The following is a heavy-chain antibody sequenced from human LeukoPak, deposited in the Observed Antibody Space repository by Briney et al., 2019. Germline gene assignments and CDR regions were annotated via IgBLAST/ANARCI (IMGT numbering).Heavy chain of an antibody. CDR2: INSDGSST. V-gene: IGHV3-74*01. CDR1: GFTFSSYW. CDR3: ARDGVAAADLSAEYFQH. J-gene: IGHJ1*01. Sequence: GGSLRPSCAASGFTFSSYWMHWARHAPGKGLVWVSRINSDGSSTSYADSVKGRFTISRDNAKNTLYLQMNSLRAEDTAVYYCARDGVAAADLSAEYFQHWGQGTLVTVSS. D-gene: IGHD6-13*01.